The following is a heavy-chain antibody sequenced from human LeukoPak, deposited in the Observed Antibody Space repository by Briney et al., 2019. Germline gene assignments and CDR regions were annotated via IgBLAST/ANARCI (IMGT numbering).Heavy chain of an antibody. J-gene: IGHJ6*03. V-gene: IGHV4-34*01. D-gene: IGHD6-13*01. CDR1: GGSFSGYY. Sequence: SETLSLTCAVYGGSFSGYYWSWIRQPPGKGLEWIGEINHSGSTNYNPSLKSRVTISVDTSKNQFSLKLSSVTAADTAVYYCARISVRSAVGSWYGRGYYYYYMDVWGKGTTVTVSS. CDR2: INHSGST. CDR3: ARISVRSAVGSWYGRGYYYYYMDV.